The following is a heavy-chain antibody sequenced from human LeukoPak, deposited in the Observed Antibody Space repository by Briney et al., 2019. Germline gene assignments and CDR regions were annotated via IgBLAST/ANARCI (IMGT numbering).Heavy chain of an antibody. CDR2: INPNSGDT. J-gene: IGHJ5*02. V-gene: IGHV1-2*02. CDR3: ARGNTYNWFDP. D-gene: IGHD2/OR15-2a*01. Sequence: ASVKVSFKASGYTFTGYYMHWVRQAPGQGLEWLGWINPNSGDTNYLQKFQGGVTMTWDTSISTAYMELTSLRSDDTAVYYCARGNTYNWFDPWGQGTLVTVSS. CDR1: GYTFTGYY.